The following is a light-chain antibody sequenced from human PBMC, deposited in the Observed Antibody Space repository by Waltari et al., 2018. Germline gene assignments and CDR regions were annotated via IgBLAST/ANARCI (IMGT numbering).Light chain of an antibody. Sequence: DIQMTQSPSPLSASVVDRVTITCRSSQNLNRFLNWYQHKPGEAPKHMIYTASSMQGGVPSRFSGSGSGTEFSLTIRSLQPEDFATYYCQQSYSIPFTFGQGTKVEIK. CDR1: QNLNRF. CDR2: TAS. V-gene: IGKV1-39*01. J-gene: IGKJ2*01. CDR3: QQSYSIPFT.